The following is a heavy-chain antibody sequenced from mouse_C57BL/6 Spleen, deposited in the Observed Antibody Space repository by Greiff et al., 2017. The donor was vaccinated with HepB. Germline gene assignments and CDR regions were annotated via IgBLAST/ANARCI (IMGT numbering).Heavy chain of an antibody. J-gene: IGHJ4*01. CDR1: GFTFSDYG. CDR2: ISSGSSTI. CDR3: ARSATVVARDYAMDY. V-gene: IGHV5-17*01. Sequence: EVQLQESGGGLVKPGGSLKLSCAASGFTFSDYGMHWVRQAPEKGLEWVAYISSGSSTIYYADTVKGRFTISRDNAKNTLFLQLTSLRSEDTAMYYCARSATVVARDYAMDYWGQGTSVTVSS. D-gene: IGHD1-1*01.